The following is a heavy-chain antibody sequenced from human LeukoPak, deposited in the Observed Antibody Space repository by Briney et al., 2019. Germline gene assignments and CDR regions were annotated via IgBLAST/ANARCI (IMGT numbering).Heavy chain of an antibody. V-gene: IGHV3-30*18. CDR3: AKDRSGGSCYY. CDR1: GFTFNSYG. J-gene: IGHJ4*02. Sequence: GGSLRLSCAASGFTFNSYGMHWVRQAPGKGLEWVAVISYDGSNKYYADSVKGRFTISRDNSKNTLYLQMNSLRAEDTAVYYCAKDRSGGSCYYWGQGTLVTVSS. CDR2: ISYDGSNK. D-gene: IGHD2-15*01.